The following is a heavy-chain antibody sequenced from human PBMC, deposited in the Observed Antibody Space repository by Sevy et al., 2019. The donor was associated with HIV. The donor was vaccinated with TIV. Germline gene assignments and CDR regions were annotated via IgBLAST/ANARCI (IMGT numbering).Heavy chain of an antibody. J-gene: IGHJ3*02. CDR3: ATDLFSSQAADVFDI. CDR2: IKQDGSGK. Sequence: GGSLRLSCAASGFTFSTYWMNWVRQAPGKGLEWVANIKQDGSGKNYVDSVKGRFTISTDNARNSLFLELNSLKVEATAVYYCATDLFSSQAADVFDIWGQGTMVTVSS. D-gene: IGHD6-19*01. V-gene: IGHV3-7*01. CDR1: GFTFSTYW.